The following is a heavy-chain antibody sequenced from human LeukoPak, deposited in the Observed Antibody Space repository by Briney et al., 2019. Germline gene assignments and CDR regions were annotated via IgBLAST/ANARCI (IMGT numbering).Heavy chain of an antibody. CDR3: ASGYTAAGRRFDP. D-gene: IGHD6-13*01. CDR1: GGSVSSSSY. J-gene: IGHJ5*02. CDR2: IYYSGST. V-gene: IGHV4-39*01. Sequence: SETLSLTCTVSGGSVSSSSYWGWIRQPPGKGLERIGSIYYSGSTYYSPSLKSRVTISLDPSKNQFSLKLSSLTAADTAIYYCASGYTAAGRRFDPWGQGTLVTVSS.